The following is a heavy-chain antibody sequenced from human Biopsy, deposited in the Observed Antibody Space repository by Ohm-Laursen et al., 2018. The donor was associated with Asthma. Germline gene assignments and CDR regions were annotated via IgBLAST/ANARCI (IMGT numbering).Heavy chain of an antibody. D-gene: IGHD1-20*01. CDR3: ARDLRSDNWNPWGMDV. CDR1: GFTFSDYD. J-gene: IGHJ6*02. CDR2: ISYDGTNK. Sequence: SLRLSCAASGFTFSDYDMHWVRQAPGQGLEWVAVISYDGTNKDYADSVKGRFTFSRDNSQNTLSLEMNSLRVEDTAVYYCARDLRSDNWNPWGMDVWGLGTTVTVAS. V-gene: IGHV3-30-3*01.